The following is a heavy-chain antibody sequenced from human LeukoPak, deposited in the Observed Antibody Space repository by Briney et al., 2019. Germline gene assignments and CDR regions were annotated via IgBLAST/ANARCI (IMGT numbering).Heavy chain of an antibody. V-gene: IGHV3-23*01. CDR2: ISGSGGST. J-gene: IGHJ4*02. D-gene: IGHD4-17*01. CDR1: GFTFSRYA. CDR3: ATTLRKRNIKYFDY. Sequence: RGSLRLSCAASGFTFSRYAMSWVRQAPGKGLEGVSAISGSGGSTYYADSVKGRFTISRDNAKNSLYLQMNSLRAEDTAVYYCATTLRKRNIKYFDYWGQGTLVTVSS.